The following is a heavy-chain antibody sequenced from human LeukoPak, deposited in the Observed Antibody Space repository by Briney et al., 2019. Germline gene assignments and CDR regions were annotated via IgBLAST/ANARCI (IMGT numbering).Heavy chain of an antibody. J-gene: IGHJ4*02. CDR2: INPDGTDT. CDR3: ANGTTFAFDN. CDR1: GFTFSNFW. D-gene: IGHD1-14*01. V-gene: IGHV3-74*01. Sequence: GGSLRLSCAASGFTFSNFWMHWVRQAPGMGPVWVSQINPDGTDTLYADSVKGRFTISRDNARNTLYLQMNSLRAADTAIYYCANGTTFAFDNWGQGILVTVSS.